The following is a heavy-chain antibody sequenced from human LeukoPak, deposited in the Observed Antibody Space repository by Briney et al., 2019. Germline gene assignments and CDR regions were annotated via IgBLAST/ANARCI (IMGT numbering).Heavy chain of an antibody. CDR1: GGSISSYY. CDR3: ASLSRQWLGDAFDI. Sequence: RSSETLSLTCTVSGGSISSYYWSWIRQPPGKGLEWIGYIYYSGSTNYNPSLKSRVTISVDTSKNQFSLKLSSVTAADTAVYYCASLSRQWLGDAFDIWGQGTMVTVSS. J-gene: IGHJ3*02. D-gene: IGHD3-22*01. CDR2: IYYSGST. V-gene: IGHV4-59*08.